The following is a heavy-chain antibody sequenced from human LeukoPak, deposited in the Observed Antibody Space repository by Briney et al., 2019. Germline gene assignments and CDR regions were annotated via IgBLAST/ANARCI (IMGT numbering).Heavy chain of an antibody. CDR3: ARDRDSSGYLGY. Sequence: ASVKVSCKASGFTFIGYYMHRVRQAPGQGLEWMGWINPNSGGTNYAQKFQGRVTMTRDTSISTAYMELSRLRSDDTAVYYCARDRDSSGYLGYWGQGTLVTVSS. CDR2: INPNSGGT. CDR1: GFTFIGYY. J-gene: IGHJ4*02. D-gene: IGHD3-22*01. V-gene: IGHV1-2*02.